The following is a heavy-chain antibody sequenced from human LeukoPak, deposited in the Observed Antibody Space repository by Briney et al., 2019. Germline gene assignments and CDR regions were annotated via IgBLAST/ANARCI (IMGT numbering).Heavy chain of an antibody. Sequence: SETLSLTCAVYGGSFSGYYWSWIRQPPGKGLEWIGEINYCGNTNQKPSLKSRVTISEDTSKNQFSLKLSSVTAADTAVYYWARGGGCGELLYYYWGQGTLVTVSS. CDR3: ARGGGCGELLYYY. D-gene: IGHD3-10*01. V-gene: IGHV4-34*01. CDR2: INYCGNT. J-gene: IGHJ4*02. CDR1: GGSFSGYY.